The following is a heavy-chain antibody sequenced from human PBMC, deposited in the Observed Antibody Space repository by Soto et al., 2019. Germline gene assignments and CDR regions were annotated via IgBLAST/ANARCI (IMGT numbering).Heavy chain of an antibody. CDR1: GFTFTRYS. CDR3: ARESEDLTSNFDY. V-gene: IGHV3-21*01. CDR2: ISSTTNYI. Sequence: GALRLSCAASGFTFTRYSMDWVRQAPGKGLEGVSSISSTTNYIYYADSMKGRFTVSRDNAKNSVYLDMNSLSAEDTAVYYCARESEDLTSNFDYWGQGTMVTVSS. J-gene: IGHJ4*02.